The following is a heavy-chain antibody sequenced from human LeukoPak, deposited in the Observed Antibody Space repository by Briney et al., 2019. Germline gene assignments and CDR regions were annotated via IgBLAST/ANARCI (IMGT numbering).Heavy chain of an antibody. CDR2: IRYDGSDK. V-gene: IGHV3-30*02. CDR3: ARILDSAWGELGY. CDR1: GFTFSSYA. J-gene: IGHJ4*02. Sequence: GGSLRLSCAASGFTFSSYAMSWVRQAPGKGLEWVAFIRYDGSDKYYADSVKGRFTISRDNSKNTLYLQMNSLRAEDTAVYYCARILDSAWGELGYWGQGTLVTVSS. D-gene: IGHD6-19*01.